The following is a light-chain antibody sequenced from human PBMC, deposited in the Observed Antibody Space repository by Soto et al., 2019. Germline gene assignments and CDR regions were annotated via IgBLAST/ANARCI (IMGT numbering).Light chain of an antibody. CDR1: SSDVGAYNF. CDR3: SSYTSTNTPYV. CDR2: EVT. J-gene: IGLJ1*01. V-gene: IGLV2-14*01. Sequence: QSVLTQPASVSGSPGQSITISCTGSSSDVGAYNFVSWYQHHPGRAPKLILYEVTTRPSGVSSRFSVSKSANTASLTFSGLQADDEATYYGSSYTSTNTPYVFGTGTKVNVL.